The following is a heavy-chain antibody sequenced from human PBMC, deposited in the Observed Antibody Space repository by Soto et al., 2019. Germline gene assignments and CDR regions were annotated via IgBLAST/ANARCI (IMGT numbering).Heavy chain of an antibody. CDR3: ATDLGGYFDY. V-gene: IGHV1-24*01. CDR1: GYTLTELS. D-gene: IGHD3-10*01. J-gene: IGHJ4*02. CDR2: FDPEDGET. Sequence: ASVKVSCKVSGYTLTELSMHWVRQAPGKGREGMGGFDPEDGETIYAQKFQGRVTMTEDTSTDTAYMELSSLRSEDTAVYYCATDLGGYFDYWGQGTLVTVSS.